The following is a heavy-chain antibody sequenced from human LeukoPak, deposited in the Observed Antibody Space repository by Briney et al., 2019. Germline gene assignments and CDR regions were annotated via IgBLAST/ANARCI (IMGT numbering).Heavy chain of an antibody. CDR1: GGSISSGGYY. V-gene: IGHV4-31*03. CDR2: IYYSGST. Sequence: SRTLSLTCTVSGGSISSGGYYWSWIRQHPGKGLEWIGYIYYSGSTYYNPSLKSRVTISVDTSKNQFSLKLSSVTAADTAVYYCARDEEYCSSTSCRPLNWFDPWGQGTLVTVSS. J-gene: IGHJ5*02. D-gene: IGHD2-2*01. CDR3: ARDEEYCSSTSCRPLNWFDP.